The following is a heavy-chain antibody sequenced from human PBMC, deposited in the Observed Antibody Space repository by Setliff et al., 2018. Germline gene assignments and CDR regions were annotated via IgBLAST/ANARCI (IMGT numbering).Heavy chain of an antibody. CDR2: VSPRSTFI. CDR3: ATSFYYDNAGYRFFDN. J-gene: IGHJ4*02. CDR1: GFTFSSYS. Sequence: SLRLSCAASGFTFSSYSMNWVRQAPGKGLEWLSYVSPRSTFIHVADSVRGRFTVSRDDARGSVLLQMNSLRAEDTGIYYCATSFYYDNAGYRFFDNWGQGTQVTVSS. D-gene: IGHD3-9*01. V-gene: IGHV3-21*05.